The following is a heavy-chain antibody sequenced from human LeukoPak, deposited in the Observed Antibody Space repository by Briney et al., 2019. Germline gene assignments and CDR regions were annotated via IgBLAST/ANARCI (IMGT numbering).Heavy chain of an antibody. CDR3: ATGAAGAQLERSNWLDP. CDR1: GFTFSSYA. CDR2: ISSTGGTI. J-gene: IGHJ5*02. D-gene: IGHD1-1*01. V-gene: IGHV3-48*04. Sequence: PGGSLRLSCAASGFTFSSYAMSWVRQAPGKGLEWVSYISSTGGTIYYADSMKGRFTISRDNAKNSLYLQMNSLRVEDAAVYYCATGAAGAQLERSNWLDPWGQGTLVTVSS.